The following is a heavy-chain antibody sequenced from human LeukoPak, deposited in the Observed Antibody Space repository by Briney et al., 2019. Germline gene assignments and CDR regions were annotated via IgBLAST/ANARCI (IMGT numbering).Heavy chain of an antibody. J-gene: IGHJ6*03. D-gene: IGHD6-6*01. CDR3: ARQGSGAARHYYYMDV. CDR2: IYPGDSDT. Sequence: GESLKISCKGSGYSFTSYWIGWVRQMPGKGLEWMGIIYPGDSDTRYSPSFQGQVTNSADKSISTAYLQWSSLKASDTAMYYCARQGSGAARHYYYMDVWGKGTTVTVSS. CDR1: GYSFTSYW. V-gene: IGHV5-51*01.